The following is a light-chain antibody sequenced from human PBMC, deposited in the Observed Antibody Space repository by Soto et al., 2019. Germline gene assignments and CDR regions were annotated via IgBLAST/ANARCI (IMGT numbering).Light chain of an antibody. J-gene: IGLJ1*01. Sequence: QSVLTQPASVSGSPGQSITISCTGTSDDVGGYNYVSWYQQLPGKAPKLVIYDVTHRPSGVSNRFSGSRSGNTASLTISGLQAEDEADYYCTSFTSGIIPYGLGTGTKLTVL. CDR1: SDDVGGYNY. V-gene: IGLV2-14*01. CDR2: DVT. CDR3: TSFTSGIIPYG.